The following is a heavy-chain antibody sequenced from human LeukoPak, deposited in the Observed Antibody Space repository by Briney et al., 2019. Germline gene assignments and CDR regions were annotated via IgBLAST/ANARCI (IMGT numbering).Heavy chain of an antibody. CDR3: ARELFYDSSGYYYIPPAFDI. CDR2: INPNSGGT. V-gene: IGHV1-2*02. J-gene: IGHJ3*02. Sequence: ASVKVSFKASGYTFTGYYMHWVRQAPGQGLEWMGWINPNSGGTNYAQKFQGRVTMTRDTSISTAYMELSRLRSDDTAVYYCARELFYDSSGYYYIPPAFDIWGQGTMVTVSS. CDR1: GYTFTGYY. D-gene: IGHD3-22*01.